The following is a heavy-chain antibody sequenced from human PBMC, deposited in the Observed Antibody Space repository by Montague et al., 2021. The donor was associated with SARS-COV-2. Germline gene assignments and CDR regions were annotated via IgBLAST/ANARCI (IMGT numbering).Heavy chain of an antibody. CDR3: ARGSSKAAMVRGVRRGYYYYGMDV. CDR2: TYYRSKWYN. V-gene: IGHV6-1*01. CDR1: GDSVSSNSAA. J-gene: IGHJ6*02. D-gene: IGHD3-10*01. Sequence: CAISGDSVSSNSAAWNWIRQSPSRGLEWLGRTYYRSKWYNDYAVSVKSRITINPDTSKNQFSLQLNSVTAADTAVYYCARGSSKAAMVRGVRRGYYYYGMDVWGQGTTVTVSS.